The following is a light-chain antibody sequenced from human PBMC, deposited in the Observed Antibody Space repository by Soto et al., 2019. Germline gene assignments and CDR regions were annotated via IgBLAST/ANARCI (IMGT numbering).Light chain of an antibody. V-gene: IGKV3-20*01. CDR1: QSVSSSY. J-gene: IGKJ1*01. Sequence: EIVLTQSPGTLSLSPGERAILSCRASQSVSSSYLAWYRQKPGQAPSLLIYGASSRATGIPDRFSGSGSGTDFTLTISRLEPEDFAVYYCQQYNNWPPETFGQGTKVDIK. CDR3: QQYNNWPPET. CDR2: GAS.